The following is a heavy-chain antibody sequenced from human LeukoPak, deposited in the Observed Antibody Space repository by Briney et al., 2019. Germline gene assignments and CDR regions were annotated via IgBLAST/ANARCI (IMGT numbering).Heavy chain of an antibody. CDR2: IYYSGST. CDR1: GGSISSGGYY. CDR3: ARGLGVPPDY. Sequence: SETLSLTCTVSGGSISSGGYYWSWIRQHPGKGLEWIGYIYYSGSTYYNPSLKSRVTISVDTSKSQFSLKLSSVTAADTAVYYCARGLGVPPDYWGQGTLVTVSS. D-gene: IGHD3-10*01. V-gene: IGHV4-31*03. J-gene: IGHJ4*02.